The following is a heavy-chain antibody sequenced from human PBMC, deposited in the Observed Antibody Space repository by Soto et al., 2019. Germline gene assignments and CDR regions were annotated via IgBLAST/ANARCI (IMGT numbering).Heavy chain of an antibody. Sequence: QVQLAQSGTEVKKPGASVKVSCKASGYSFTYYAIHWVRQAPGQRLEWMGWINAGYGSTKYSQKFQDRVTISSDTSASTAYMELSSLRSEDTAVYYCARAYKDTSIDAFDIWGQGTMVTVSS. CDR3: ARAYKDTSIDAFDI. V-gene: IGHV1-3*01. D-gene: IGHD5-18*01. CDR2: INAGYGST. CDR1: GYSFTYYA. J-gene: IGHJ3*02.